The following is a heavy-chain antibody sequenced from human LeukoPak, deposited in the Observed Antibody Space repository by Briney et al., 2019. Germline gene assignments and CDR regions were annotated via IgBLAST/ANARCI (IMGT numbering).Heavy chain of an antibody. J-gene: IGHJ5*02. Sequence: ASVKVSCKASGDTFTSSGISWVRRAHGQRLEWMGWVSTYSGNTNYAQKFQGRVTMTRDTSTNTAYMELKNLRPDDTAIYYCARDLGYCSFGFGLGNCNRKWFDPWGQGTLVSVSS. CDR3: ARDLGYCSFGFGLGNCNRKWFDP. CDR2: VSTYSGNT. D-gene: IGHD2-2*03. V-gene: IGHV1-18*01. CDR1: GDTFTSSG.